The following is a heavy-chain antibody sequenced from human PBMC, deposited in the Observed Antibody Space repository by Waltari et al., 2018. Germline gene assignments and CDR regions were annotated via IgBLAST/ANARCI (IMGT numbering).Heavy chain of an antibody. D-gene: IGHD3-16*01. CDR1: GGTFSSYA. Sequence: QVQLVQSGAEVQKPGSSVKVSCKASGGTFSSYAISRVRQGPGQGLEWMGGIIPIFGTENYAQKVQGRVTITADESTSTAYMELSSLRSEDTAVYYCARAGRDYVWGSYLSAQFDYWGQGTLVTVSS. CDR2: IIPIFGTE. J-gene: IGHJ4*02. V-gene: IGHV1-69*01. CDR3: ARAGRDYVWGSYLSAQFDY.